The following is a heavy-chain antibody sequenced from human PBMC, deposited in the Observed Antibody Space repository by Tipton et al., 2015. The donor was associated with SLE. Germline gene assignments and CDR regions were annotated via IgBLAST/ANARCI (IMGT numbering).Heavy chain of an antibody. V-gene: IGHV4-59*01. CDR2: IHDSGST. CDR3: ASVDTTLIRGLGY. Sequence: TLSLTCTVSGGSISSYYWSWIRQPPGKGLEWIGYIHDSGSTDYNPSLKSRVTISVDTSKNQFSLKLDSVTAADTAVYYCASVDTTLIRGLGYWGQGTLVTVSS. J-gene: IGHJ4*02. CDR1: GGSISSYY. D-gene: IGHD5-18*01.